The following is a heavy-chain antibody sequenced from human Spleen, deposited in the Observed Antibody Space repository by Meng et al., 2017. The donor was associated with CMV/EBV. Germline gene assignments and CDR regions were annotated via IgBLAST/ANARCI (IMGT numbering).Heavy chain of an antibody. CDR3: AKDGYPHDY. V-gene: IGHV3-66*01. D-gene: IGHD6-25*01. CDR2: IYSGGST. CDR1: GFTVSSNY. Sequence: GPLGGLGGGGVQPGSALSLSCAASGFTVSSNYMSWVRQAPGKGLEWVSVIYSGGSTYYADSVKGRFTISRDNSKNTLYLQMNSLRAEDTAVYYCAKDGYPHDYWGQGTLVTVSS. J-gene: IGHJ4*02.